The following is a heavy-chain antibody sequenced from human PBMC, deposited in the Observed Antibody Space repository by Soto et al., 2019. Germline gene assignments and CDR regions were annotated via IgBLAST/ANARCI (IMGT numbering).Heavy chain of an antibody. CDR3: ARVCYYGSGSHYSLYRTNWFDP. J-gene: IGHJ5*02. D-gene: IGHD3-10*01. V-gene: IGHV4-34*01. CDR2: INESGST. Sequence: SETLSLTCTVSGGSIGSYYWSWIRQPPGKGLEWIGEINESGSTNYKPSLKSRITISVDTSKNQFSLNLNSVTAADTAVYYCARVCYYGSGSHYSLYRTNWFDPWGQGTPVTVSS. CDR1: GGSIGSYY.